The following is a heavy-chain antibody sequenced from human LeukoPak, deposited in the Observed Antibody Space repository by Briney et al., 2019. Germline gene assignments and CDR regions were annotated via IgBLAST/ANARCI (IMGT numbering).Heavy chain of an antibody. CDR1: GYTLTELS. J-gene: IGHJ4*02. CDR3: ATTPVLLWFGEFLPTFDY. D-gene: IGHD3-10*01. Sequence: ASVKVSCKVSGYTLTELSMHRVRQAPGKGLEWMGGFDPEDGETIYAQKFQGRVTMTEDTSTDTAYMELSSLRSEDTAVYYCATTPVLLWFGEFLPTFDYWGQGTLVTVSS. CDR2: FDPEDGET. V-gene: IGHV1-24*01.